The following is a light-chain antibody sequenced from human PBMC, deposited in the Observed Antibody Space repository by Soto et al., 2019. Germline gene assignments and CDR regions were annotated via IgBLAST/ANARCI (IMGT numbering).Light chain of an antibody. J-gene: IGLJ1*01. CDR1: SSDVGDYND. CDR3: SSYAGSNNFGV. Sequence: QSALTQPPSASGSPGQSVTISCTGTSSDVGDYNDVSWYQQHPGKAPKLMIYEVSKRPSGVPDRFSGSKSGNTASLTVSGLQAEDEADYYCSSYAGSNNFGVFGTGTKLTVL. V-gene: IGLV2-8*01. CDR2: EVS.